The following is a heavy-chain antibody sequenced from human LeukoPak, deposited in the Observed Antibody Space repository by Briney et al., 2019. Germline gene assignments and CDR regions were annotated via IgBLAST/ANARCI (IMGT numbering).Heavy chain of an antibody. CDR2: ISSSGSTI. Sequence: GGSLRLSCVVSGLTFSNCRMNWVRQAPGKGLEWVSCISSSGSTIYYADSVKGRFTISRDNAKNSLYLQMNSLRAGDTAVYYCARALKYYYDSSGLTLLDYWGQGTLVTVSS. CDR1: GLTFSNCR. J-gene: IGHJ4*02. CDR3: ARALKYYYDSSGLTLLDY. V-gene: IGHV3-48*04. D-gene: IGHD3-22*01.